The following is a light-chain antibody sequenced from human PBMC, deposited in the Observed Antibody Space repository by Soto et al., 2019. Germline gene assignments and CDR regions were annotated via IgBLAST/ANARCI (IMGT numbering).Light chain of an antibody. J-gene: IGKJ1*01. CDR1: QSVSSY. Sequence: VLTQSPATLSLSPGARATLSCRAGQSVSSYLAWYQQKPGQAPRLLISDASNRANGIPAKLSGSGSRTDFTLTISRLDPEYFAVYYYTQRSTLPWTSGQGTKVEIK. CDR3: TQRSTLPWT. CDR2: DAS. V-gene: IGKV3-11*01.